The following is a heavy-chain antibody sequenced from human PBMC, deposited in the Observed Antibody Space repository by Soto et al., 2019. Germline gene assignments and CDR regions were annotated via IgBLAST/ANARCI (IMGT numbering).Heavy chain of an antibody. CDR3: ARELYDNGPSGLDV. D-gene: IGHD3-22*01. Sequence: ASVKVSCKASGYTFTSYYMHWVRQAPGQGLEWMGWISPSSGATQYAQKFQGWVTVTRDTSTSTVYLDVSRLKSDGSAVYYCARELYDNGPSGLDVWGQGTTVNVSS. CDR2: ISPSSGAT. V-gene: IGHV1-2*04. J-gene: IGHJ6*02. CDR1: GYTFTSYY.